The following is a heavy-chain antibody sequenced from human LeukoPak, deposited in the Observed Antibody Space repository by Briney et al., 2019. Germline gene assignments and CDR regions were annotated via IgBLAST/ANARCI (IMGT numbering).Heavy chain of an antibody. J-gene: IGHJ4*02. Sequence: ASVKVSCKASGYTFTSYGISWVRQAPGQGLEWMGWISAYNGNTNYAQKLQGRVTMTTDTSTSTAYMELRSLRSDDTAVYYCATSPRANYYDSSGYSYWGQGTLVTVSS. CDR1: GYTFTSYG. CDR3: ATSPRANYYDSSGYSY. CDR2: ISAYNGNT. V-gene: IGHV1-18*01. D-gene: IGHD3-22*01.